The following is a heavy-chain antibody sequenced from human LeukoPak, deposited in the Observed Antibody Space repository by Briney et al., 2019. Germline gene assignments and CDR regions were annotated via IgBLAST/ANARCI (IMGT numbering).Heavy chain of an antibody. CDR2: IYTSGST. Sequence: PSQTLSLTCTVSGGSISSGSYYWSWIRQPAGKGLEWIGRIYTSGSTNYNPSLKSRVTISVDTSKNQFSLKLSSVTAADTAVYYCAKPGYYGSGSYLSFDYWGQGTLVTVSS. V-gene: IGHV4-61*02. J-gene: IGHJ4*02. CDR3: AKPGYYGSGSYLSFDY. D-gene: IGHD3-10*01. CDR1: GGSISSGSYY.